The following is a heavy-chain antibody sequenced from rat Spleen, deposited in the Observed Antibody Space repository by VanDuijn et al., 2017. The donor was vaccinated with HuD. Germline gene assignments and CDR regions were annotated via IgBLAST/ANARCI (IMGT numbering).Heavy chain of an antibody. CDR1: GFTFSHYY. V-gene: IGHV5-25*01. D-gene: IGHD1-11*01. J-gene: IGHJ4*01. CDR3: ARLEGIYVMDA. Sequence: EVQLVESGGGLVQPGRSMKLSCVASGFTFSHYYMAWVRQAPTKGLEWVASISTGGTNIYYRDSVKGRFIISRDNAKSTLYLQMDSLRSEDTATYYCARLEGIYVMDAWGQGASVTVSS. CDR2: ISTGGTNI.